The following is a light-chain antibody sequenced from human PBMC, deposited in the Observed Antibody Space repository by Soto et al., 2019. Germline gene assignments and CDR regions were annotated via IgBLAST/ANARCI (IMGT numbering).Light chain of an antibody. CDR3: QQYNDSPFT. V-gene: IGKV1-5*01. J-gene: IGKJ3*01. CDR1: QSIGSW. Sequence: DIQMTQSPSTLSASVGDRVTITCRASQSIGSWLAWYLQKPGKAPKLLIYDVSGLQSGVPSRFSGSGSGTQFTLTISSLHPDDFATYYGQQYNDSPFTFGPGTKVDIK. CDR2: DVS.